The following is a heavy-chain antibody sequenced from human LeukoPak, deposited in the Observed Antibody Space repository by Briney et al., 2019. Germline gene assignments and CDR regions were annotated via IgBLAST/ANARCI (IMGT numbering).Heavy chain of an antibody. D-gene: IGHD3-10*01. V-gene: IGHV1-18*01. CDR2: ISAYNGNT. CDR1: GYTFTTYD. J-gene: IGHJ4*02. Sequence: ASVKVSCKASGYTFTTYDISWVRQAPGQGLEWMGWISAYNGNTNYAQKLQGRVTMTTDTSTSTAYMELRSLRSDDTAVYYCARDGSYYGSGSSDYWGQGTLVTVSS. CDR3: ARDGSYYGSGSSDY.